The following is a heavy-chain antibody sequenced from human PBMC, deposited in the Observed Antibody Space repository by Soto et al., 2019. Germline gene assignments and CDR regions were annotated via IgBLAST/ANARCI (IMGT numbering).Heavy chain of an antibody. D-gene: IGHD5-12*01. CDR3: ARGLQSGIVAPNYMDV. V-gene: IGHV4-34*01. CDR2: INHSGST. J-gene: IGHJ6*03. CDR1: GGSFSGYY. Sequence: SETLSLTCAVYGGSFSGYYWSWIRQPPGKGLEWIGEINHSGSTNYNPSLKSRVTISVDTSKNQFSLKLSSVTAADTAVYYCARGLQSGIVAPNYMDVWGKGTTVTVS.